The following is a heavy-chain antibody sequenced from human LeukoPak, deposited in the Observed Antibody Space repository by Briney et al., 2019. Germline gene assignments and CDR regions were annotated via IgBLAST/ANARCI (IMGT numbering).Heavy chain of an antibody. CDR2: INPNSGGT. V-gene: IGHV1-2*02. CDR3: ARDVSYGDYVAYYYYYMDV. D-gene: IGHD4-17*01. J-gene: IGHJ6*03. Sequence: ASVKVSCKASGYTFTGYYMHWVRQAPGQGLEWMGWINPNSGGTNYAQKFQGRVTMTRDTSISTAYMELSRLRSDDTAVYYCARDVSYGDYVAYYYYYMDVWGKGTTVTVSS. CDR1: GYTFTGYY.